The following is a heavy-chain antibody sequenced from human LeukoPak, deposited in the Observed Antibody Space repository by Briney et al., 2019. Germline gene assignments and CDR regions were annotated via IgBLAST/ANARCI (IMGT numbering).Heavy chain of an antibody. CDR3: ARGRYYLDS. CDR1: GFTFSTYW. D-gene: IGHD4-17*01. J-gene: IGHJ4*02. CDR2: FNSDGRST. Sequence: GGSLRLSCAASGFTFSTYWMHWVRQVPGKGLVWVSRFNSDGRSTYYADSVKGRFTISRDNAKNTLYLQMNSLRAEDTAVYYCARGRYYLDSRGQGTLVTVSS. V-gene: IGHV3-74*01.